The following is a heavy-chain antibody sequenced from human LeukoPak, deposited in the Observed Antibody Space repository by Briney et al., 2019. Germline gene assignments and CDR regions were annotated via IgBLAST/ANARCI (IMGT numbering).Heavy chain of an antibody. D-gene: IGHD3-22*01. V-gene: IGHV1-69*13. J-gene: IGHJ4*02. CDR1: GGXFSSYA. CDR3: ARERTYYDSSGYRVGCYFDY. CDR2: IIPIFGTA. Sequence: SVKVSCKASGGXFSSYAISWVRQAPGQGLKWMGGIIPIFGTANYAQKFQGRVTITADESTSTAYMELSSLRSEDTAVYYCARERTYYDSSGYRVGCYFDYWGQGTLVTVSS.